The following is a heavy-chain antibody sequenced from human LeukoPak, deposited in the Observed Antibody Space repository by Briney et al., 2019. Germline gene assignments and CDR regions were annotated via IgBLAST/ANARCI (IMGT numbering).Heavy chain of an antibody. CDR3: ARSHSGSLRAPFDY. D-gene: IGHD5-12*01. CDR1: GYTFTNYG. Sequence: ASVKVSCKASGYTFTNYGIIWVRQAPGQGLERMGWISPYNGKTNYAQKLQGRVILTTDTSTTTTYMELRSLRFDDTAIYYCARSHSGSLRAPFDYWGQGTLVTVSS. V-gene: IGHV1-18*01. J-gene: IGHJ4*02. CDR2: ISPYNGKT.